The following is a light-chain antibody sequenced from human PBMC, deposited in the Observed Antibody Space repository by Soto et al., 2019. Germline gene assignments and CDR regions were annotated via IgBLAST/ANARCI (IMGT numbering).Light chain of an antibody. CDR2: DAS. J-gene: IGKJ5*01. CDR3: QQYNTWS. Sequence: EVVLTQSPATVSLSPGERATLSCRASQSGYTYLAWYQQKPGQAPRLLIFDASKRATGIPARFSGTGSGTDFTLTISSLEPEDVAIYYCQQYNTWSFGKGTRLEIK. V-gene: IGKV3-11*01. CDR1: QSGYTY.